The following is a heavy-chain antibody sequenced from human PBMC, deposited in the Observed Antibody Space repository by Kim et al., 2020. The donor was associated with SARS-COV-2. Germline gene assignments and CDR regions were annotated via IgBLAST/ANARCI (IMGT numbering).Heavy chain of an antibody. Sequence: SETLSLTCTVSGDSISSYYWSWIRQPAGKGLEWIGRIYTSGSTNYNPSLKSRVTMSVDTSKNQFSLKLSSVTAADTAVYYCAREIPGRYDSSAYSHDYWGQGTLVTVSS. CDR3: AREIPGRYDSSAYSHDY. CDR2: IYTSGST. D-gene: IGHD3-22*01. V-gene: IGHV4-4*07. CDR1: GDSISSYY. J-gene: IGHJ4*02.